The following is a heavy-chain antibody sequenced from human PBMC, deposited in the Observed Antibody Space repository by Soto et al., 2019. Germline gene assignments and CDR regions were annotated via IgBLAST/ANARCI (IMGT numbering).Heavy chain of an antibody. CDR2: INYSGST. J-gene: IGHJ6*03. V-gene: IGHV4-34*01. CDR1: GGSFSGYY. D-gene: IGHD2-15*01. Sequence: PSETLSLTCAVYGGSFSGYYWSWIRQPPGKGLEWIGEINYSGSTNYNPSFKSRVTISVDTSKNQFSLKLSSVTAADTAVYYCARGRYSPPYCSGGSCYSRDYYYYMDVWGKGTTVTVSS. CDR3: ARGRYSPPYCSGGSCYSRDYYYYMDV.